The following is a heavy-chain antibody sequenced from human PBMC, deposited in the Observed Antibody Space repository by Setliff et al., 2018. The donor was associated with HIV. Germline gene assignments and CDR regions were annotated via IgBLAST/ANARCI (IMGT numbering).Heavy chain of an antibody. CDR2: IYPGDSDT. J-gene: IGHJ3*02. Sequence: LKISCTGSGYSFTSYWIGWVRQMPGKGLEWMGIIYPGDSDTRYSPSFQGQVTISADKSISTAYLQWTSLKASDTAMYYCARPPKSYGSGSDAFDIWGQGTMVTVSS. CDR3: ARPPKSYGSGSDAFDI. V-gene: IGHV5-51*01. D-gene: IGHD3-10*01. CDR1: GYSFTSYW.